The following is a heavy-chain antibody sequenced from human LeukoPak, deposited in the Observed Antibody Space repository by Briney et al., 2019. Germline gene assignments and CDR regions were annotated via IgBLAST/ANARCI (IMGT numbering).Heavy chain of an antibody. V-gene: IGHV3-7*01. D-gene: IGHD3-22*01. CDR2: IKQDGSEK. Sequence: GGSLRLSCAASGFTFSSYWMSWVRQAPGKGLEWVANIKQDGSEKYYVDSVKGRFTISRDNAKNSLHLQMNSLRAEDTAVYYCAREDSSGYPSYWGQGTLVTVSS. CDR1: GFTFSSYW. CDR3: AREDSSGYPSY. J-gene: IGHJ4*02.